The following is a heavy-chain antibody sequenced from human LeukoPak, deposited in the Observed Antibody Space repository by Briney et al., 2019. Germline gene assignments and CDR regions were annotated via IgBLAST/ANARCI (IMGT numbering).Heavy chain of an antibody. J-gene: IGHJ4*02. CDR1: GFTFSSYA. Sequence: PGGSLRLSCAASGFTFSSYAMHWVRQAPGKGLEWVAVISYDGSNKYYADSVKGRFTIPRDNSKNTLYLQMDSLRAEDTAVYYCTTDLSGYSSSWYFYWGQGTLVTVSS. D-gene: IGHD6-13*01. V-gene: IGHV3-30-3*01. CDR2: ISYDGSNK. CDR3: TTDLSGYSSSWYFY.